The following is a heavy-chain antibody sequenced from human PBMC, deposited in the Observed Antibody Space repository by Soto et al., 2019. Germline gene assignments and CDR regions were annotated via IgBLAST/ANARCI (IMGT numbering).Heavy chain of an antibody. J-gene: IGHJ6*02. V-gene: IGHV4-59*01. Sequence: SETLSLTCTVSGGSISSYYWSWIRQPPGKGLEWIGYIYYSGSTNYNPSLKSRDTISVDTSKTQFSLKLSSVTAADTAVYYCARDIMGTDYYYYGMDVWGQGTTVTVSS. CDR1: GGSISSYY. CDR2: IYYSGST. CDR3: ARDIMGTDYYYYGMDV. D-gene: IGHD2-8*01.